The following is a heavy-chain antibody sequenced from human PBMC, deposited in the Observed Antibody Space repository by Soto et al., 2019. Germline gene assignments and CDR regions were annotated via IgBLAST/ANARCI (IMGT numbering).Heavy chain of an antibody. V-gene: IGHV4-59*01. CDR3: ARENRGYSYGYYYYGMDV. D-gene: IGHD5-18*01. Sequence: SETLSLTCTVSGGSISSYYWSWIRQPPGKGLEWIGYIYYSGSTNYNPSLKSRVTISVDTSKNQFSLKLSSVTAADTAVYYCARENRGYSYGYYYYGMDVWGQGTTVTVSS. CDR2: IYYSGST. CDR1: GGSISSYY. J-gene: IGHJ6*02.